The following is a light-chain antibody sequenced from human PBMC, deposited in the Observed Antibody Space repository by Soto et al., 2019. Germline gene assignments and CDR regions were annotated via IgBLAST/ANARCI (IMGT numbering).Light chain of an antibody. V-gene: IGKV3-20*01. CDR3: QHYGTSVWR. J-gene: IGKJ1*01. CDR2: GAS. CDR1: QSVISK. Sequence: EIVMTQSPATLSVSPGQRVNLSCSASQSVISKLAWYQQKPGQAPRLLNYGASSRATGIPDRFSGSGSATYFTLTISRLAPEDVAVYYGQHYGTSVWRFGPGTKVDIK.